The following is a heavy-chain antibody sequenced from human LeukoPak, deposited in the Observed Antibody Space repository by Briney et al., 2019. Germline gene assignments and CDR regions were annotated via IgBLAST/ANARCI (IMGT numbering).Heavy chain of an antibody. CDR2: IYTSGST. CDR3: ARDRNSGYYGSGSYYFDY. Sequence: SETLSLTCTVSGGSISSYYWSWIRQPAGKGLEWIGRIYTSGSTNYNPSLKSRVTMSVDTSKNQFSLKLSSVTTADTAVYYCARDRNSGYYGSGSYYFDYWGQGTLVTVSS. D-gene: IGHD3-10*01. V-gene: IGHV4-4*07. J-gene: IGHJ4*02. CDR1: GGSISSYY.